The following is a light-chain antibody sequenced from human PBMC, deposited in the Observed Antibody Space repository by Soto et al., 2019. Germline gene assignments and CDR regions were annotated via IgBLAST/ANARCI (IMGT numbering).Light chain of an antibody. CDR3: RQYSDWPPVT. Sequence: EVVMTQSPATLALSPGDRDTVSCRASQGIGSNLAWYQQKPGQAPRLLIYGASTRAAGVPAGFSGSGSGTEFTLAISSLQSEDCALYYCRQYSDWPPVTVGGVTKVEIK. CDR1: QGIGSN. J-gene: IGKJ4*01. CDR2: GAS. V-gene: IGKV3-15*01.